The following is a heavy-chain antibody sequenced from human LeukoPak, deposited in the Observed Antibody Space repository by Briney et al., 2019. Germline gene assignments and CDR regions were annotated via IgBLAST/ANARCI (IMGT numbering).Heavy chain of an antibody. CDR1: GFSFSGHW. CDR2: IIPTGSTT. CDR3: ARGPNSNWSGLDF. Sequence: GGSLRLSCTASGFSFSGHWMHWARQLPGKGLVWVSRIIPTGSTTSYADSVKGRFTVSRDNAKNTPYLQVNNLRAEDTAVYYCARGPNSNWSGLDFWGQGTLLTVSS. J-gene: IGHJ4*02. D-gene: IGHD6-6*01. V-gene: IGHV3-74*01.